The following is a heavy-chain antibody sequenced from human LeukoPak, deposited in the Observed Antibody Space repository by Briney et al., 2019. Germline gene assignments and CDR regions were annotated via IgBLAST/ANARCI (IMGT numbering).Heavy chain of an antibody. CDR2: IGSSSSPT. Sequence: GGSLRLSCAASGFTFSNYNINWVRQAPGKGLEWVSFIGSSSSPTYYADSVKGRFTVSRDNAKNSLYLHLNSLRDEDTAVYYCARDPRPYSGSGLHFDIWGQGTLVTVSS. CDR3: ARDPRPYSGSGLHFDI. D-gene: IGHD1-26*01. J-gene: IGHJ3*02. V-gene: IGHV3-48*02. CDR1: GFTFSNYN.